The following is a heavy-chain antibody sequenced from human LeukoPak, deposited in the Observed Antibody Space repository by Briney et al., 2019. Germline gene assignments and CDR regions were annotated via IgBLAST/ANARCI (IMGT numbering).Heavy chain of an antibody. CDR1: HFTFSSHA. CDR3: AKTLFGFSYGKIDY. J-gene: IGHJ4*02. Sequence: GGSLRLSCATSHFTFSSHAMNWVRQAPGKGLEWVSSISDDDDSTYYADSVKGRFTISRDNSKNTLYLDMNNLRAEDTALYFCAKTLFGFSYGKIDYWGQGTLVTV. CDR2: ISDDDDST. D-gene: IGHD5-18*01. V-gene: IGHV3-23*01.